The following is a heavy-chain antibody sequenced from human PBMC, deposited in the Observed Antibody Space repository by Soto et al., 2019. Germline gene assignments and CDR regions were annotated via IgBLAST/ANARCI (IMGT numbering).Heavy chain of an antibody. CDR1: GGSIKNYY. CDR3: ARDLLIVGAPDAFDI. V-gene: IGHV4-4*07. D-gene: IGHD1-26*01. Sequence: PSETLSLTCTVSGGSIKNYYWSWIRQSAGKALEWIGRIYTRGSTKYNPSLKSRATMSVDTSKNQFSLKLNSVSAADTAVYFCARDLLIVGAPDAFDIWGQGTMVTVSS. CDR2: IYTRGST. J-gene: IGHJ3*02.